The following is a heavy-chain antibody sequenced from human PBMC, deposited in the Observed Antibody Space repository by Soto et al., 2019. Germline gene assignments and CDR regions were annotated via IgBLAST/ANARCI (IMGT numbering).Heavy chain of an antibody. CDR2: INHSGST. D-gene: IGHD3-10*01. J-gene: IGHJ4*02. Sequence: PSETLSLTCAVYGGSFSGYYWSWIRQPPGKGLEWIGEINHSGSTNYNPSLKSRVTISVDTSKNQFSLELSSVTAADTAVYYCARGRRITMVRGVIKDYWGQGTLVTVSS. CDR3: ARGRRITMVRGVIKDY. CDR1: GGSFSGYY. V-gene: IGHV4-34*01.